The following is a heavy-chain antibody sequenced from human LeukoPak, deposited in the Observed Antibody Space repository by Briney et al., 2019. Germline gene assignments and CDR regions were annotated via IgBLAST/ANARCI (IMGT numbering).Heavy chain of an antibody. CDR3: ASSPYCTNGLCYQRNWFDP. CDR1: GGSISSYY. Sequence: SETLSLTCTVSGGSISSYYWSWIRQPPGKGLEWIGYIYSSGSTNYSPSLKSRVTISVDTSKNQFSLKLYSVTAADTAVYYCASSPYCTNGLCYQRNWFDPWGQGTLVTVSS. J-gene: IGHJ5*02. V-gene: IGHV4-59*08. CDR2: IYSSGST. D-gene: IGHD2-8*01.